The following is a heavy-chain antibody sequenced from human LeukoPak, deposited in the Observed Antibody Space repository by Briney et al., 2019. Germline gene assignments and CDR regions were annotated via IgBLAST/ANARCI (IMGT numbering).Heavy chain of an antibody. J-gene: IGHJ4*02. CDR2: INHSGST. V-gene: IGHV4-34*01. CDR1: GGCFSGYY. CDR3: AREARRGIAAAGTDY. Sequence: SETLSLTCAVYGGCFSGYYWIWIRQPPAKGLEWIGEINHSGSTNYDPSPKSRVTISVDTSKNQFSLKLSSVTAADTAVYYCAREARRGIAAAGTDYWGQGTLVTVSS. D-gene: IGHD6-13*01.